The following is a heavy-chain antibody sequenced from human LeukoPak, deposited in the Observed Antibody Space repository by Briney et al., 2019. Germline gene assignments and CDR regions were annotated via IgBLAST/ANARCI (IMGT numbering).Heavy chain of an antibody. V-gene: IGHV3-23*01. D-gene: IGHD4-17*01. J-gene: IGHJ3*02. CDR2: IRGSGGGT. CDR3: ARDPNGDYIGAFDI. Sequence: GGSLRLSCAVSGFTFNSYAMMWVRQAPGKGPEWVSAIRGSGGGTEYADSVKGRFTISRDNSKNTLYLQMNSLRAEDTAVYYCARDPNGDYIGAFDILGQGTMVTVPS. CDR1: GFTFNSYA.